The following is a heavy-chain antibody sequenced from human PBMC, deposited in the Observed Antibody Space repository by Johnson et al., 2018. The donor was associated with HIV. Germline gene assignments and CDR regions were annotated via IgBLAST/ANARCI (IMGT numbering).Heavy chain of an antibody. CDR3: ARAQA. V-gene: IGHV3-30*14. J-gene: IGHJ3*01. Sequence: QVQLVESGGGVVQPGRSLRLSCAASGFTFSSYAMHWVRQAPGKGLEWVAVISYDGSNKYYADSVKGRFTISRDNAKNSLYLQMKSLKTEDTAVYYCARAQAWGQGTMAIVSS. CDR2: ISYDGSNK. CDR1: GFTFSSYA.